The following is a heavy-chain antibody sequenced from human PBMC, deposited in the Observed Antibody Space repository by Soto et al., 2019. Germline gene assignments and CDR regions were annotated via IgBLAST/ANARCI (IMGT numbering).Heavy chain of an antibody. D-gene: IGHD3-10*01. CDR3: ARDRYYYGSGSYYISWFDP. J-gene: IGHJ5*02. V-gene: IGHV1-18*04. CDR1: GYTFTTYG. Sequence: ASVKVSCKTSGYTFTTYGVSWVRQAPGQGLEWMGWISAYNGNTNYAQKLQGRVTMTTDTSTSTAYMELRGLWSDDTAVYYCARDRYYYGSGSYYISWFDPWGQGTLVTVSS. CDR2: ISAYNGNT.